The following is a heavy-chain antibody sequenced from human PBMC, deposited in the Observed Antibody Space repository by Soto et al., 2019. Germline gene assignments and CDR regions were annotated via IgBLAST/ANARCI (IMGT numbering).Heavy chain of an antibody. Sequence: GGSLRLSCAASGFTFSTYSMNWVRQAPGKGLEWVSYIGTTGSTIYYADSVKGRFTISRDNAKNSLYLQMTSLRAEDTAVYYCARYKGYCSGGSCYYYYYMDVWGKGTTVTVSS. CDR1: GFTFSTYS. CDR3: ARYKGYCSGGSCYYYYYMDV. J-gene: IGHJ6*03. CDR2: IGTTGSTI. D-gene: IGHD2-15*01. V-gene: IGHV3-48*01.